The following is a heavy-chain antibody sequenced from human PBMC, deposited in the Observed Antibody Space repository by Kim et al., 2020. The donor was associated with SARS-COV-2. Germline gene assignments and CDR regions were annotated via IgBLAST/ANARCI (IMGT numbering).Heavy chain of an antibody. D-gene: IGHD6-19*01. CDR3: AGTVAGTLTDDY. V-gene: IGHV1-69*13. CDR1: GGTFSSYA. Sequence: SVKVSCKASGGTFSSYAISWVRQAPGQGLDWMGGIIPIFGTANYAQKFQGRVTITADESTSTAYMELSSLRSEDTAVYYCAGTVAGTLTDDYWGQGTLVTVSS. J-gene: IGHJ4*02. CDR2: IIPIFGTA.